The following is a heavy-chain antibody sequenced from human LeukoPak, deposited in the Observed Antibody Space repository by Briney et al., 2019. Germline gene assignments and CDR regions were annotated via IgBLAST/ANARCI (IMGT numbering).Heavy chain of an antibody. Sequence: GGSLRLSCVASGFTFRVHAMGWVRQAPGKGLEWVSALATSGANTYYANSVRGRFTISRDNAKNTLYLQMNSLRAEDTAVYYCARDAVDTANAVWGQGTTVTVSS. CDR3: ARDAVDTANAV. V-gene: IGHV3-23*01. CDR2: LATSGANT. CDR1: GFTFRVHA. J-gene: IGHJ6*02. D-gene: IGHD5-18*01.